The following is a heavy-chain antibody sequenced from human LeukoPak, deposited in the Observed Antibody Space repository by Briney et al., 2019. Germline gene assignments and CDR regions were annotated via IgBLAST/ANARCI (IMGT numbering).Heavy chain of an antibody. J-gene: IGHJ3*02. CDR2: INHSGST. D-gene: IGHD3-10*01. CDR1: AGSFSGYY. CDR3: AKSNGYGLVDI. V-gene: IGHV4-34*01. Sequence: SETLSLTCAVYAGSFSGYYWSWIRQPPGKGLEWIGEINHSGSTNYNPSLKSRVTISVDTSKNHFSLKLNSVTAADTAVYYCAKSNGYGLVDIWGQGTMVTVSS.